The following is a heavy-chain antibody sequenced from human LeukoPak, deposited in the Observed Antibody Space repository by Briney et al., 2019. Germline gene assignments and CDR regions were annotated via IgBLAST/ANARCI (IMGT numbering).Heavy chain of an antibody. J-gene: IGHJ3*02. CDR2: IYPGDSDT. CDR1: GYSFTSNW. Sequence: GESLKISCQVSGYSFTSNWIGWVRQMPGKGLEWMGIIYPGDSDTRYSPSFQGQVTISADKSISTAYLQWSSLKASDTAMYYCARAPPGDYYGSGSYAFDIWGQGTMVTVSS. CDR3: ARAPPGDYYGSGSYAFDI. D-gene: IGHD3-10*01. V-gene: IGHV5-51*01.